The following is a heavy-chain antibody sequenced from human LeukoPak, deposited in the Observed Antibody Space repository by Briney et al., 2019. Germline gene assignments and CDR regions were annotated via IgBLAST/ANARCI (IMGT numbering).Heavy chain of an antibody. CDR2: INPNSGGT. CDR1: GYTFTGYY. CDR3: ARHCSSASCYDL. V-gene: IGHV1-2*02. Sequence: ASMTVSCKASGYTFTGYYMHWVRQPPGQGLQWMGCINPNSGGTNYAQKFQGRVIITRDTSTSTAYMELGRLISGDTAVYYCARHCSSASCYDLWGQGTLLSVSS. J-gene: IGHJ4*02. D-gene: IGHD2-2*01.